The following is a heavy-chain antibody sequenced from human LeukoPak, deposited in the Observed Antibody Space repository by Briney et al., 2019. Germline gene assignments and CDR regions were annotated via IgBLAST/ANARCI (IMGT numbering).Heavy chain of an antibody. V-gene: IGHV4-61*08. CDR3: ARAYSSGYYHDY. J-gene: IGHJ4*02. CDR1: GGSISSGGYY. Sequence: PSETLSLTCTVSGGSISSGGYYWSWIRQPPGKGLEWIGYIYYSGSTNYNPSLKSRVTISVDTSKNQFSLKLSSVTAADTAVYYCARAYSSGYYHDYWGQGTLVTVSS. D-gene: IGHD3-22*01. CDR2: IYYSGST.